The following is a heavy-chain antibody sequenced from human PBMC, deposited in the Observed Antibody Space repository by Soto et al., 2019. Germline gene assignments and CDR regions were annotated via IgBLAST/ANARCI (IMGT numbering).Heavy chain of an antibody. CDR3: AHSFYCSGGSCPRDWFAP. J-gene: IGHJ5*02. Sequence: SGPTLVNPTQTLTLTCTFSGFSLSTSGVGVGWIRQPPGKALEWLALIYWDDDKRYSPSLKSRLTITKDTSKNQVVLTMTNMDPVDTATYYCAHSFYCSGGSCPRDWFAPWGQGTLVTVSS. V-gene: IGHV2-5*02. D-gene: IGHD2-15*01. CDR1: GFSLSTSGVG. CDR2: IYWDDDK.